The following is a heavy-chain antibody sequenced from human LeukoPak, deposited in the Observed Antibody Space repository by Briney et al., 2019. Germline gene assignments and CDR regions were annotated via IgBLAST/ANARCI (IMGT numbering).Heavy chain of an antibody. CDR3: AREDFYDSGSNDY. J-gene: IGHJ4*02. CDR1: GYTFTSYG. CDR2: ISAYNGNT. V-gene: IGHV1-18*01. D-gene: IGHD3-22*01. Sequence: ASVKVSCKASGYTFTSYGISWVRQAPGQGLEWMGWISAYNGNTYYAQKFQGRVTITRNTSISTAYMELRSLRSEDTAVYYCAREDFYDSGSNDYWGQGTLVTVSS.